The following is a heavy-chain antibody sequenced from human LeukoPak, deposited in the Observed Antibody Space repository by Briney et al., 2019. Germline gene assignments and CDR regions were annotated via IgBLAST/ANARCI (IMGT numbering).Heavy chain of an antibody. CDR3: ARGRWDCSGGSCYIGYFDL. CDR1: GGSISSYY. V-gene: IGHV4-59*12. D-gene: IGHD2-15*01. Sequence: SETLSLTCTVSGGSISSYYWSWIRQPPGKGLEWIGYIYYSGSTNYNPSLKSRVTISVDTSKNQFSLKLSSVTAADTAVYYCARGRWDCSGGSCYIGYFDLWGRGTLVTVSS. J-gene: IGHJ2*01. CDR2: IYYSGST.